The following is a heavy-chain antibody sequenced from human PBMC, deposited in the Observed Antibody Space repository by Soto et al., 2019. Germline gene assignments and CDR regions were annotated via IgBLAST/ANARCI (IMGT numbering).Heavy chain of an antibody. J-gene: IGHJ4*02. V-gene: IGHV3-30-3*01. D-gene: IGHD4-17*01. Sequence: GGSLRLSCAASGFTFSSYAMHWVRQAPGKGLEWVAVIPYDGSNKYYADSVKGRFTISRDNSKNTLYLQMNSLRAEDTAVYYCARDVGTVTAFDYWGQGTLVTVSS. CDR2: IPYDGSNK. CDR1: GFTFSSYA. CDR3: ARDVGTVTAFDY.